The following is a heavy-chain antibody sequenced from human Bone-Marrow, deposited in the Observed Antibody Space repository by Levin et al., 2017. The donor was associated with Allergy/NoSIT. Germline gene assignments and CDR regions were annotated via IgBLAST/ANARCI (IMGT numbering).Heavy chain of an antibody. CDR1: GFILSSDS. J-gene: IGHJ3*01. CDR2: IIASGRTI. D-gene: IGHD1-14*01. V-gene: IGHV3-48*01. CDR3: ASDSYKGFDL. Sequence: GGSLRLSCVASGFILSSDSINWVRQAPGKGLEWISYIIASGRTISYTDSVKGRFTISRDNAEKSVSLQLSSLRAEDTAVYFCASDSYKGFDLRGHGTMVTVS.